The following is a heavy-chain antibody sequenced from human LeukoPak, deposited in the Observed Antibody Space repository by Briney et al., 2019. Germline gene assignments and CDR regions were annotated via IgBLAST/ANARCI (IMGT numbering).Heavy chain of an antibody. J-gene: IGHJ4*02. D-gene: IGHD1-26*01. CDR2: INPSGGST. V-gene: IGHV1-46*01. CDR3: ARIVGATLNFDY. Sequence: ASVKVSCKASGYTFTSYYMHWVRQAPGQGLEWMGIINPSGGSTSYAQKFQGRVTMTRDMSTSTVYMELSSLRSDDTAVYYCARIVGATLNFDYWGQGTLVTVSS. CDR1: GYTFTSYY.